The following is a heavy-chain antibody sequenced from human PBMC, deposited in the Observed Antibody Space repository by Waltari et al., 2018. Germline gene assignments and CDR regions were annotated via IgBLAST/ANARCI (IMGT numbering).Heavy chain of an antibody. V-gene: IGHV4-39*01. CDR3: ARRHDFFWFDP. Sequence: QLQLQESGPGLVKPSETLSLTCTVSGGSITSTSYYWGWIRQPPGKGLEWIGSIYYSGGTYYNPSLKSRFTISIDTSKTQFSLKLSSVTAADTAVYYCARRHDFFWFDPWGQGTLVTVSS. CDR2: IYYSGGT. CDR1: GGSITSTSYY. D-gene: IGHD2-21*02. J-gene: IGHJ5*02.